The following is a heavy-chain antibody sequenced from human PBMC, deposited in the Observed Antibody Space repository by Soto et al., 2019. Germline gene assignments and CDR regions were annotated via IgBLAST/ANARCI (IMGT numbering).Heavy chain of an antibody. CDR3: AKDSLRGETR. V-gene: IGHV3-23*01. CDR2: ISESGGGT. J-gene: IGHJ4*02. Sequence: GGSLRLSCAASGFTFSSYVMTCVRQAPGKGLEWVSSISESGGGTYYAESVKGRFTVSRDNSKNTLYLQMNSLTAEDTAVYYCAKDSLRGETRWGQGTLVTVSS. CDR1: GFTFSSYV. D-gene: IGHD3-10*01.